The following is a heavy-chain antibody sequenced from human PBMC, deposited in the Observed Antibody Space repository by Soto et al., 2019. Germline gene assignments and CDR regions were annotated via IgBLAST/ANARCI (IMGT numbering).Heavy chain of an antibody. V-gene: IGHV3-23*01. J-gene: IGHJ5*02. Sequence: EVQLLESGGGLVQPGGSLRLSCAASGFTFSSYAMSCVRQAPGKGLEWVSGISGSGDSTYYADSVKGRFTISRDKSKNTLFLQMDSLRAEDMAVYYCATAVTTLFRSGWFDLWCQGTLVTVSS. CDR1: GFTFSSYA. CDR3: ATAVTTLFRSGWFDL. D-gene: IGHD4-17*01. CDR2: ISGSGDST.